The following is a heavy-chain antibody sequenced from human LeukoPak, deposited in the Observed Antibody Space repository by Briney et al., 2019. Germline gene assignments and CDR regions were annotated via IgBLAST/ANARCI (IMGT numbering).Heavy chain of an antibody. Sequence: GGSLRLSCAASGFTFSSYSMNWVRQAPGKGLEWVSYISSSSSTIYYADSVKGRFTISRDNAKNSLYLQMNSLRAEDTAVYYFARDSGYDYVWGSYRNFDYWGQGTLVTVSS. V-gene: IGHV3-48*01. D-gene: IGHD3-16*02. CDR3: ARDSGYDYVWGSYRNFDY. CDR2: ISSSSSTI. J-gene: IGHJ4*02. CDR1: GFTFSSYS.